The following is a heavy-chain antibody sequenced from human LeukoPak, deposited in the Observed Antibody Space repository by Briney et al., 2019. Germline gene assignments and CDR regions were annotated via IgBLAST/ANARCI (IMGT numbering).Heavy chain of an antibody. CDR2: IKQDGSGK. Sequence: GGSLRLSCAVSGFIFSGYWMTWVRQAPGKGLEGVANIKQDGSGKNYVDSVKGRFTISRDNAENSLFLQMNSLRVEDTAVYYCAREWQGGIAAAGTRIEGDYWGQGTLVAVSS. J-gene: IGHJ4*02. CDR1: GFIFSGYW. CDR3: AREWQGGIAAAGTRIEGDY. D-gene: IGHD6-13*01. V-gene: IGHV3-7*01.